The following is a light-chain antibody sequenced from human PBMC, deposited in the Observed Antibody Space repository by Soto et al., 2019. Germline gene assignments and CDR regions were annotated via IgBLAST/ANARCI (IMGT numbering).Light chain of an antibody. CDR1: SSDVGGYNF. V-gene: IGLV2-8*01. Sequence: QSVLTQPPSASGSPGQSVTISCTGTSSDVGGYNFVSWYQQHPGRAPKLIISAVTNRPSGVPDRFSGSKSGNTASLTVSGLQADDEADYYCSSYAGSSDIVFGTGTK. J-gene: IGLJ1*01. CDR3: SSYAGSSDIV. CDR2: AVT.